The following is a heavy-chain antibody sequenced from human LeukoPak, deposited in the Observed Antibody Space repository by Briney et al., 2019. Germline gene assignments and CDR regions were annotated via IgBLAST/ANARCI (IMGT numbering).Heavy chain of an antibody. Sequence: GGSLRLSCVASGFSFTGNWMSWVRQAPGKGPEWVASIKEDGSEKYYGDSVSGRFTISRDNAKNSLYLQMNSLRAEDTAVYYCAQEGNWGQGTLVTVSS. CDR2: IKEDGSEK. CDR1: GFSFTGNW. J-gene: IGHJ4*02. V-gene: IGHV3-7*01. CDR3: AQEGN.